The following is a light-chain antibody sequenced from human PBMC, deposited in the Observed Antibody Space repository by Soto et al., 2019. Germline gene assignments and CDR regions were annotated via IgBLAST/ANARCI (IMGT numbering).Light chain of an antibody. CDR3: QKCKVAPFT. V-gene: IGKV1-27*01. J-gene: IGKJ4*01. Sequence: DIQMTQSPSSLSASVGDRVTITCRASQGIDNHLAWYQQKPGKAPKLLIYAASTLQSGVPSRFTGSGSGIDFTLTISSLQPEDAATYYCQKCKVAPFTFGGGTKVDIK. CDR2: AAS. CDR1: QGIDNH.